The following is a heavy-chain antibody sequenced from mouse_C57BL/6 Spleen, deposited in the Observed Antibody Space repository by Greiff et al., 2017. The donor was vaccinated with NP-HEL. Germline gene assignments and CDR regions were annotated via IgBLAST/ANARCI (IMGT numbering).Heavy chain of an antibody. CDR3: AESKKGDWYFDV. CDR2: INPNNGGT. CDR1: GYTFTDYY. V-gene: IGHV1-26*01. D-gene: IGHD2-5*01. Sequence: VQLQQSGPELVKPGASVKISCKASGYTFTDYYMNWVKQSHGKSLEWIGDINPNNGGTSYNQKFKGKATLTVDKSSSTAYMELRSLTSEDSAVYYCAESKKGDWYFDVWGTGTTVTVSS. J-gene: IGHJ1*03.